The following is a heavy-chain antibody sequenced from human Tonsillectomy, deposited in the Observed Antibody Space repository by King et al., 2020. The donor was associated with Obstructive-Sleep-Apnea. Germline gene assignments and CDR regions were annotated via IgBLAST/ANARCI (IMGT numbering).Heavy chain of an antibody. CDR3: ARGNWDYGWFDP. V-gene: IGHV4-31*03. CDR2: IYYSGST. CDR1: GVSISSGGYF. Sequence: QLQESGPGLVKPSQTLSLTCTVSGVSISSGGYFWSWIRQHPGKGLEWIAYIYYSGSTYHNPSLESRVTISVDTSKNQFSLKLSSVTAADTAMYYCARGNWDYGWFDPWGQGTLVSVSS. D-gene: IGHD1-7*01. J-gene: IGHJ5*02.